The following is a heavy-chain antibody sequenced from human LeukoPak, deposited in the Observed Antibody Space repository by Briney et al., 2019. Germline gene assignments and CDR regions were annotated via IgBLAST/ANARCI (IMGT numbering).Heavy chain of an antibody. J-gene: IGHJ4*02. CDR1: GFTFSSYE. V-gene: IGHV3-48*03. CDR3: ASLDSVTASYFDY. Sequence: QPGGSLRLSCAASGFTFSSYEMNWVRQAPGKGLEWVSYISSSGSTIYYADSVKGRFTISRDNAKNSLYLQMNSLRAEDTAVYYCASLDSVTASYFDYWGQGTPVTVSS. CDR2: ISSSGSTI. D-gene: IGHD2-21*02.